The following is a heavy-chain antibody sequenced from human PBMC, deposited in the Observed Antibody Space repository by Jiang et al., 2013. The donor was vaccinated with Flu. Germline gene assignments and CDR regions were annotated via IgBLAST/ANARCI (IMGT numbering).Heavy chain of an antibody. CDR2: IIPILGIA. CDR3: ARDVRNGRFGELFDY. V-gene: IGHV1-69*04. Sequence: SGAEVKKPGSSVKVSCKASGGTFSSYAISWVRQAPGQGLEWMGRIIPILGIANYAQKFQGRVTITADKSTSTAYMELSSLRSEDTAVYYCARDVRNGRFGELFDYWGQGTLVTVSS. J-gene: IGHJ4*02. CDR1: GGTFSSYA. D-gene: IGHD3-10*01.